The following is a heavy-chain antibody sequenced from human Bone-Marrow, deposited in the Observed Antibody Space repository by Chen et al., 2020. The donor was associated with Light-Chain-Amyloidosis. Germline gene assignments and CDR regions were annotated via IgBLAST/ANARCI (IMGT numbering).Heavy chain of an antibody. CDR1: GYTFPNYW. J-gene: IGHJ4*02. CDR2: IYPDDSDA. CDR3: ARRRDGYNFDY. Sequence: ELQLEQSGSEVKKPRESLKISCKGSGYTFPNYWIGWVRQMPGKGLEWMGVIYPDDSDARYSPSFEGQVTISADKSITTAYLQWRSLKASDTAMYYCARRRDGYNFDYWGQGTLVTVSS. D-gene: IGHD5-12*01. V-gene: IGHV5-51*01.